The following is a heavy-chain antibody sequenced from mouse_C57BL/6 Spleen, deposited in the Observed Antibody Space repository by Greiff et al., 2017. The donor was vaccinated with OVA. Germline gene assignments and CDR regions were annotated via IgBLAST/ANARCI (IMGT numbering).Heavy chain of an antibody. V-gene: IGHV1-64*01. D-gene: IGHD2-4*01. CDR1: GYTFTSYW. CDR2: IHPNSGST. CDR3: STYYDYDEGWFAY. J-gene: IGHJ3*01. Sequence: VQLQQPGAELVKPGASVKLSCKASGYTFTSYWMHWVKQRPGQGLEWIGMIHPNSGSTNYNEKFKSKATLTVDKSSSTAYMQLSSLTSEDSAVDYCSTYYDYDEGWFAYWGQGTLVTVSA.